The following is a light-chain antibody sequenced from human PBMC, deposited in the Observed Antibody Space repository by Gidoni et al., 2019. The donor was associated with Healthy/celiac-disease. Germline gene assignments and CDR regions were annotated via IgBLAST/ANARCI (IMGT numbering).Light chain of an antibody. J-gene: IGKJ4*01. V-gene: IGKV3-11*01. Sequence: ELVLTQSPATLSLSPGERATLSCRASQSVSSYLAWYQQKPGQAPRLLIYDASNRATGIPARFSGSGSGTDFTLTISSLEPEDFAVYYCQQLLTFGGGTKVEIK. CDR2: DAS. CDR1: QSVSSY. CDR3: QQLLT.